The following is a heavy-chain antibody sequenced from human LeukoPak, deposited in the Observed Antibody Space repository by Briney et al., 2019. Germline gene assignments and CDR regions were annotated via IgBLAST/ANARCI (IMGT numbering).Heavy chain of an antibody. CDR2: INPSGGST. D-gene: IGHD2-21*02. J-gene: IGHJ4*02. Sequence: ASVKVSCKASGYAFSSYYMHWVRQAPGQGLEWMGIINPSGGSTSYAQKFQGRVTMTRETSTGTVYMELSSLRSEDTAVYYCAREGTAGFDYWGQGTLVTVSS. V-gene: IGHV1-46*01. CDR1: GYAFSSYY. CDR3: AREGTAGFDY.